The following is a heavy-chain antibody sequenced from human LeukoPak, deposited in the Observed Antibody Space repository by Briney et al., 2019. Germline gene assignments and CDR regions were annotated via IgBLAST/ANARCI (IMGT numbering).Heavy chain of an antibody. V-gene: IGHV3-23*01. CDR3: AKGHTMIVVVIIDEFDY. D-gene: IGHD3-22*01. Sequence: GGSLRLSCAASGFTFSSYAMSWVRQAPGKGLEWVSAISGSGGSTYYADSVKGRFTISRDNSKNTLYLQMNSLRAEDTAVYYCAKGHTMIVVVIIDEFDYWGQGTLVSVSS. J-gene: IGHJ4*02. CDR1: GFTFSSYA. CDR2: ISGSGGST.